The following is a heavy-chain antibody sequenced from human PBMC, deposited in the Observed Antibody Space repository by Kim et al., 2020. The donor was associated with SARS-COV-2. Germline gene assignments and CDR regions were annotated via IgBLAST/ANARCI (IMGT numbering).Heavy chain of an antibody. V-gene: IGHV4-59*01. D-gene: IGHD2-2*01. Sequence: SETLSLTCTVSGGSINSYSWSWIRQPPGKGLEWNGYTYYSGSTNYNPSLKSRVTISVDTSKNQFSLKLSSVTAADTAVYYCARDRIGYCSSTSCSLHFD. CDR2: TYYSGST. CDR3: ARDRIGYCSSTSCSLHFD. CDR1: GGSINSYS. J-gene: IGHJ4*01.